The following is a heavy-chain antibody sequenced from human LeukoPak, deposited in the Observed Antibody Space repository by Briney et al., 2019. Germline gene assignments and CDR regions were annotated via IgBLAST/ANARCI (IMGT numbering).Heavy chain of an antibody. Sequence: EASVKVSCKASGDTFNNYAISWVRQAPGQGLEWMGGIIPIFGTANYAQKFQGRVTITADKSTSTAYMELSSLRSEDTAVYYCARVDSSSLIDYWGQGTLVTVSS. CDR2: IIPIFGTA. D-gene: IGHD6-6*01. CDR3: ARVDSSSLIDY. CDR1: GDTFNNYA. V-gene: IGHV1-69*06. J-gene: IGHJ4*02.